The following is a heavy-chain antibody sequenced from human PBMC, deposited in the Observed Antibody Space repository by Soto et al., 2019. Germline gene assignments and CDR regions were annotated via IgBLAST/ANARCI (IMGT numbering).Heavy chain of an antibody. D-gene: IGHD6-25*01. J-gene: IGHJ3*02. V-gene: IGHV3-23*01. CDR1: GFTFRNYA. CDR2: ISSSGDNT. Sequence: EVQLLESGGGLVQPGGSLRLSCAASGFTFRNYAMTWVRQAPGKGLEWVSGISSSGDNTYYPSSVRGRFTISRDNSKDPLFLQMGSLRAEDTATYYCAKFKGGVNDGLDIWGQGTMVTVSS. CDR3: AKFKGGVNDGLDI.